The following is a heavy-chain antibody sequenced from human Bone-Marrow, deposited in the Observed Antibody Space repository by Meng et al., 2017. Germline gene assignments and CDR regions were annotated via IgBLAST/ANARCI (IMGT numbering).Heavy chain of an antibody. CDR1: GYTFTSYD. CDR3: AVVPAAMWV. V-gene: IGHV1-8*01. D-gene: IGHD2-2*01. Sequence: ASVKVSCKASGYTFTSYDINWVRQATGQGLEWMGWMNPNSGNTGDAQKFQGRVNMNRNTSISTAYMELSSLRSEDTAVYYCAVVPAAMWVWGQGTMVTVSS. J-gene: IGHJ4*02. CDR2: MNPNSGNT.